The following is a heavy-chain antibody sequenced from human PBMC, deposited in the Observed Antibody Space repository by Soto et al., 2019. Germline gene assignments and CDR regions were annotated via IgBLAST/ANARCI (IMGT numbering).Heavy chain of an antibody. Sequence: ASVKVSCKASGYTFTSYDINWVRQATGQGLEWMGWMNPNSGNTGYAQKFQGRVTMTRNTSISTAYMELSSLRSEDTAVYYCARGPPYYDFWSGYFPSAYWGQGTLVTVSS. V-gene: IGHV1-8*01. CDR2: MNPNSGNT. CDR1: GYTFTSYD. J-gene: IGHJ4*02. CDR3: ARGPPYYDFWSGYFPSAY. D-gene: IGHD3-3*01.